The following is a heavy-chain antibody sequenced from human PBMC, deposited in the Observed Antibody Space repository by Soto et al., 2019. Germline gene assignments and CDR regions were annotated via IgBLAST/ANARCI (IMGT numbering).Heavy chain of an antibody. V-gene: IGHV4-61*01. CDR2: ISSSGGT. D-gene: IGHD6-13*01. CDR3: AREGVSSTWYYYYAMDV. Sequence: PSETLSLTCTVSGASVSSGSHYWTWIRQPPGKGLEWIGYISSSGGTNYSPSLKSRVTISVDTSKNQFSLKLSSVTAADTAVYYCAREGVSSTWYYYYAMDVWGQGTTVTVSS. J-gene: IGHJ6*02. CDR1: GASVSSGSHY.